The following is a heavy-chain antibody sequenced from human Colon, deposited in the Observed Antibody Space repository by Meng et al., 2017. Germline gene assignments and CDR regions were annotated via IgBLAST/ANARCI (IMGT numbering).Heavy chain of an antibody. CDR2: ISVDETAT. D-gene: IGHD6-25*01. Sequence: EVQLVEPGGGLVHPGGSLRLSCAASGFTLSAHWMHWVRQAPGKGLVGIARISVDETATTYADSVKGRFTISRDNAKNTLYLQMNSLRAEDTAVYYCARSGYHNGYDYWGQGTLVTVSS. V-gene: IGHV3-74*01. CDR1: GFTLSAHW. CDR3: ARSGYHNGYDY. J-gene: IGHJ4*02.